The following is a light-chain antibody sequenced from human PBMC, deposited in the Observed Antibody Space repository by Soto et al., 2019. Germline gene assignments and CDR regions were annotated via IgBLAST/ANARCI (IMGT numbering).Light chain of an antibody. V-gene: IGKV1-39*01. CDR3: QQSYSTPRT. Sequence: DIQMTQSPSSLSASVGDRGTITCRASQSISNYLNWYQQKPGKATKLLMYAASSLQSGVPSRFGGSGSGTDFTLTISSLQPEDFATYYCQQSYSTPRTFGQGTKVEIK. J-gene: IGKJ1*01. CDR2: AAS. CDR1: QSISNY.